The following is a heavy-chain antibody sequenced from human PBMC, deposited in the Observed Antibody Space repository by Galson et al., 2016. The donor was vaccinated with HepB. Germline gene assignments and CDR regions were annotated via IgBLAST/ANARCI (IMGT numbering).Heavy chain of an antibody. V-gene: IGHV3-53*01. J-gene: IGHJ4*02. Sequence: SLRLSCAASGFTVSTNHVTWVRQAPGKGLEWVSLVDDGGTTFYADSVKGRFTMSRDTSTNTPSLQMNNLRAIDTAVYFCVRDLFEKWGQGTLVTVSS. CDR3: VRDLFEK. CDR1: GFTVSTNH. CDR2: VDDGGTT.